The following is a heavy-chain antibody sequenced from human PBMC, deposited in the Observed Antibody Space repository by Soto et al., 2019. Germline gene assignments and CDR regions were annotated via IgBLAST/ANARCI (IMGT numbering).Heavy chain of an antibody. D-gene: IGHD2-2*01. CDR3: ANRGAPYA. CDR2: ISGSGGST. V-gene: IGHV3-23*01. Sequence: EVQLLESGGGLVQPGGSLRLSCAASGFTFGSYGMTWVRQAPGKGLFWVSTISGSGGSTFYADSVKGRFAISRDNSKNTLYLQMNNLRAEDTAVYYCANRGAPYAWGQGTLDTVSS. CDR1: GFTFGSYG. J-gene: IGHJ5*02.